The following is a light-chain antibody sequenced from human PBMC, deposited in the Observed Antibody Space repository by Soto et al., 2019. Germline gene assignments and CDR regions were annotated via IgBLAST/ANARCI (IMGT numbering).Light chain of an antibody. CDR2: AAS. J-gene: IGKJ4*01. Sequence: DIQMTQSPSSVSASVVDRVTITCRASQGISSWLAWYQQKPGKAPKLLIYAASSLQSGVPSRFSGSGSGTDFNLTISSVQAEDVETYYCDICNSLLRCFGGGTKVDIK. CDR1: QGISSW. CDR3: DICNSLLRC. V-gene: IGKV1-12*01.